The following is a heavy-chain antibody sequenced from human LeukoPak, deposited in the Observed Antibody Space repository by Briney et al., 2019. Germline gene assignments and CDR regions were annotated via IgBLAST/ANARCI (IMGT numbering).Heavy chain of an antibody. CDR3: ARGSEAAAGVLGY. CDR1: GYTFTSYG. J-gene: IGHJ4*02. Sequence: ASVKVSCKASGYTFTSYGISWVRQAPGQGLEWMGWINPNSGGTNYAQKFQGRVTMTRDTSISTAYMELSRLRSDDTAVYYCARGSEAAAGVLGYWGQGTLVTVSS. D-gene: IGHD6-13*01. V-gene: IGHV1-2*02. CDR2: INPNSGGT.